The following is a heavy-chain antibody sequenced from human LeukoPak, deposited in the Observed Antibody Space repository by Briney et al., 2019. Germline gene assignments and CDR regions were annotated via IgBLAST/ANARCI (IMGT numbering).Heavy chain of an antibody. J-gene: IGHJ6*03. CDR2: IIPIFGTA. CDR3: ARHANDYGGNSYYYYYMDV. Sequence: GASVKVSCKASGGTFSSYAIRWVRQAPGQGLEWMGGIIPIFGTANYAQKFQGRVTITADKSTSTAYMELSSLRSEDTAVYYCARHANDYGGNSYYYYYMDVWGKGTTVTISS. D-gene: IGHD4-23*01. V-gene: IGHV1-69*06. CDR1: GGTFSSYA.